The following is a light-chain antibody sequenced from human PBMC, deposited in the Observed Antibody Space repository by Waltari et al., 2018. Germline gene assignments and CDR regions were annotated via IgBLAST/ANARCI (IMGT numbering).Light chain of an antibody. CDR2: WAA. CDR3: QQYYNAPLT. CDR1: QSILYRSSNRNA. V-gene: IGKV4-1*01. J-gene: IGKJ4*01. Sequence: DIVMTQSPDSLAVSLGERATINCKSSQSILYRSSNRNALAWYQQKPGQHPKLVFFWAATRESGAPDRFSVSGSGTDFTLTISSLQAEDVAVYYCQQYYNAPLTFGGGTKVEIK.